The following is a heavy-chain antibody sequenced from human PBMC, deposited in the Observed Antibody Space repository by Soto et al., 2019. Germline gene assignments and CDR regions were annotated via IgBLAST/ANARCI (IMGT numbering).Heavy chain of an antibody. Sequence: LSYRAAGLNCGYYCRHWVSKDPGKGLEWVAVISYDGSNKYYADSVKGRFTISRDNSKNTLYLQMTSLRTEDTAVYYCAILDEGGHQYAYYGMDVWGQGTTVTVSS. J-gene: IGHJ6*02. V-gene: IGHV3-30*03. D-gene: IGHD3-3*02. CDR1: GLNCGYYC. CDR2: ISYDGSNK. CDR3: AILDEGGHQYAYYGMDV.